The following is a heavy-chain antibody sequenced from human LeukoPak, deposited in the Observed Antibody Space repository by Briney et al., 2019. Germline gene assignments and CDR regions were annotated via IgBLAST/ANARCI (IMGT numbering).Heavy chain of an antibody. J-gene: IGHJ4*02. V-gene: IGHV4-59*02. Sequence: SETLSLTSTVSGGSVSTSHWDWVWQPPGKGLECVVKVEYIGRANYTPPLSSRVTLSLYTSKNQFSLRLRSVTAADPALYYCTRGYYEPFARWGQGTLVTVSS. CDR2: VEYIGRA. CDR1: GGSVSTSH. CDR3: TRGYYEPFAR. D-gene: IGHD3-22*01.